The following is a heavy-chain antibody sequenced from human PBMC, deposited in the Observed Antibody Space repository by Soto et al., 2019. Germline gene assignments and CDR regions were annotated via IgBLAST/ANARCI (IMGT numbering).Heavy chain of an antibody. D-gene: IGHD5-18*01. V-gene: IGHV3-23*01. CDR3: AKDREYSYGWDY. J-gene: IGHJ4*02. CDR2: LTGNGGDT. Sequence: EAQLLESGGGLVQPGGSLRLSCAASGFTFSFYAMSWVRQAPGKGLEWVSSLTGNGGDTYYADSVKGRFIISRDNSENTLYLQMNRLRVDDTAVYYCAKDREYSYGWDYWGQGTLVSVSS. CDR1: GFTFSFYA.